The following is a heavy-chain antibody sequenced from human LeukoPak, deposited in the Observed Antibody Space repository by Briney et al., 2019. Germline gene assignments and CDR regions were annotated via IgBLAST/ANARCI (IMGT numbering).Heavy chain of an antibody. D-gene: IGHD5-18*01. J-gene: IGHJ4*02. Sequence: GGSLRLSCAASGFTFSSYAMHWVRQAPGKGLEWVAVISYDGSNKYYADSVKGRFTISRDNSKNTLYLQMNSLRAEDTAVYYCARSLRYSYGSPPGYWGQGTLVTVSS. V-gene: IGHV3-30-3*01. CDR1: GFTFSSYA. CDR2: ISYDGSNK. CDR3: ARSLRYSYGSPPGY.